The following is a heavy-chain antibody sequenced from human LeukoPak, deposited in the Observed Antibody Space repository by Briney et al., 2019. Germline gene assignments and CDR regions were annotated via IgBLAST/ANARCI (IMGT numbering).Heavy chain of an antibody. CDR3: ARSVTGTQYFDY. Sequence: SETLSLTCAVYGGSFSGYYWSWIRQPPGKGLEWIGEINHSGSTNYNPSLKSRATISVDTSKNQFSLKPSSVTAADTAVYYCARSVTGTQYFDYWGQGTLVTVSS. J-gene: IGHJ4*02. D-gene: IGHD1-20*01. CDR2: INHSGST. V-gene: IGHV4-34*01. CDR1: GGSFSGYY.